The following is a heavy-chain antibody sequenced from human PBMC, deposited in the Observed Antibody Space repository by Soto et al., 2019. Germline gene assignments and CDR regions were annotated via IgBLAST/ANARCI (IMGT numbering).Heavy chain of an antibody. CDR2: ISSSSSYI. Sequence: GGSLRLSCAASGFTFSSYGMHWVRQAPGKGLEWVSSISSSSSYIYYADSVKGRFTISRDNAKNSLYLQMNSLRAEDTAVYYCARPILLDYYYGMDVWGQGTTVTVSS. CDR3: ARPILLDYYYGMDV. J-gene: IGHJ6*02. D-gene: IGHD2-8*02. CDR1: GFTFSSYG. V-gene: IGHV3-21*01.